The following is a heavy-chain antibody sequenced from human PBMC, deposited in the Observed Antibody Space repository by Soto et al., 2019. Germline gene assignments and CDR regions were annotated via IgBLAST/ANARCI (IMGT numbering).Heavy chain of an antibody. CDR3: AREYYGVLTGYYNDY. V-gene: IGHV3-74*01. Sequence: GGSLRLSCAASGFGFRSYWMHWVRQAPGKGLVWVARISSDGSSTTYADSANGRFTISRDNAANTLYLQMSSLRAEDTAVYYCAREYYGVLTGYYNDYWGQGTLVTVSS. J-gene: IGHJ4*02. D-gene: IGHD3-9*01. CDR1: GFGFRSYW. CDR2: ISSDGSST.